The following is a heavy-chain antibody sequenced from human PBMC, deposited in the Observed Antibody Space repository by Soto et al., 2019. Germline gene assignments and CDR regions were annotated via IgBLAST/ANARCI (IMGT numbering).Heavy chain of an antibody. J-gene: IGHJ4*02. Sequence: GGSLRLSCAASGFTFSDYGMSWVRQAPGKGLEWVSTISGSGDTTYYADSVKGRFTISRDNSKNTLHLQMNSLRAEDTAVYYCDLKYTYGFESYFNWWGQGTLVTVSS. CDR1: GFTFSDYG. CDR2: ISGSGDTT. CDR3: DLKYTYGFESYFNW. D-gene: IGHD5-18*01. V-gene: IGHV3-23*01.